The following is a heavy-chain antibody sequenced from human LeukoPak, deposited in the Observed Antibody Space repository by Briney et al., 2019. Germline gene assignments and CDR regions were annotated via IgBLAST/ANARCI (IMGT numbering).Heavy chain of an antibody. Sequence: SETLSLTCTVSGGSMSNSSYYWGWIRQPPGKGLEWIGNIYYSGSTFYNPSLKSRVTISVDTSKNQFSLKLSSVTAADTAVYYCAFATGYFDYWGQGTLVTVSS. CDR1: GGSMSNSSYY. V-gene: IGHV4-39*07. J-gene: IGHJ4*02. CDR2: IYYSGST. CDR3: AFATGYFDY.